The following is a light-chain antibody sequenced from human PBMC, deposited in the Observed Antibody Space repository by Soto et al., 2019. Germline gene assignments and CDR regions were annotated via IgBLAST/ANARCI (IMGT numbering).Light chain of an antibody. V-gene: IGLV2-14*01. CDR1: SSDVGGYNY. CDR2: EVS. J-gene: IGLJ1*01. Sequence: QSALTQPASVSGSPGQSISISCTGTSSDVGGYNYVSWYQQHPGKAPKLMIYEVSNRPSGVSNRFSGSKSGNTASLTISGLQAEDEADYYSSSKRSDTPVVFGTGTKLTVL. CDR3: SSKRSDTPVV.